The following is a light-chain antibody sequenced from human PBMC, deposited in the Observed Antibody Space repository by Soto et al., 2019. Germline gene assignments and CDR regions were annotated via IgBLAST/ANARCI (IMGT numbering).Light chain of an antibody. V-gene: IGKV1-39*01. Sequence: DIQMTQSPSSLSASVGDRVTIACRAGQRISSDLHWYQQKPGKAPNLLIYSASSLESGVPSRFNGSGSGTDFTLTISSLQPEDFATYYCQQSYSMPRTFGQGTKLEIK. CDR1: QRISSD. CDR2: SAS. J-gene: IGKJ2*01. CDR3: QQSYSMPRT.